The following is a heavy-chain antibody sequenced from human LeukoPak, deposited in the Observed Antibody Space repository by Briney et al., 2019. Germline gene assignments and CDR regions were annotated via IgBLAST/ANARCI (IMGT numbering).Heavy chain of an antibody. Sequence: PGGSLRLSCAASGFTFSSYAMSWVRQAPGKGLEWVSAISGSGGSTYYADSVKGRFTISRDNSKNTLYLQMNSLRAEDTAVYYCAKTMVRGVIIIPPWDFDYWGQGTLVTVSS. CDR3: AKTMVRGVIIIPPWDFDY. D-gene: IGHD3-10*01. CDR1: GFTFSSYA. CDR2: ISGSGGST. V-gene: IGHV3-23*01. J-gene: IGHJ4*02.